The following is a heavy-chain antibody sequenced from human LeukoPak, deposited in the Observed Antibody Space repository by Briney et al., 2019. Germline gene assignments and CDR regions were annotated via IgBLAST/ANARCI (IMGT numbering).Heavy chain of an antibody. CDR2: INHSGST. J-gene: IGHJ6*02. D-gene: IGHD2-2*01. CDR1: GGSFSGYY. Sequence: SETLSLTCAVYGGSFSGYYWSWIRQPPGKGLEWIGEINHSGSTNYNPSLKSRVTISVDTSKNQFSLKLSSVTAADAAVYYCARNHQLLEDYYYYGMDVWGQGTTVTVSS. CDR3: ARNHQLLEDYYYYGMDV. V-gene: IGHV4-34*01.